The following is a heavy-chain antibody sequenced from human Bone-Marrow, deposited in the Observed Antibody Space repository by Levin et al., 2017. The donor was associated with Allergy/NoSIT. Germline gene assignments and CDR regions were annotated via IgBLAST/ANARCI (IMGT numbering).Heavy chain of an antibody. V-gene: IGHV1-24*01. D-gene: IGHD1-26*01. CDR3: ATEPSGKYSLGDY. CDR2: FDPEDGET. Sequence: GESLKISCKVSGYTLTELLMHWVRQAPGKGLEWMGGFDPEDGETIYAQKFQGRVTMTEDTSTDTAYMELSSLRSEDTAVYYCATEPSGKYSLGDYWGQGTLVTVSS. CDR1: GYTLTELL. J-gene: IGHJ4*02.